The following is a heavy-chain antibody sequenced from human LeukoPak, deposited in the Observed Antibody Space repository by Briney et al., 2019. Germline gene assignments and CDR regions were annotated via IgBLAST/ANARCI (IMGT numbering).Heavy chain of an antibody. J-gene: IGHJ4*02. CDR3: ARDGGDYYDSSGYYFDY. CDR2: IIPILGIA. D-gene: IGHD3-22*01. CDR1: GGTFSSYA. Sequence: GSSVKVSCKASGGTFSSYAISWVRQAPGQGLEWMGRIIPILGIANYAQKFQGRVTITADKSTSTAYMELSSLRSEDTAVYYCARDGGDYYDSSGYYFDYWGQGTLVTVSS. V-gene: IGHV1-69*04.